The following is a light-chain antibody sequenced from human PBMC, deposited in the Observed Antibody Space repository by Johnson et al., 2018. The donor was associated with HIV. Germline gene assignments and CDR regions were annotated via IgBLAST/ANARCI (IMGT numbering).Light chain of an antibody. CDR1: SSNIGNNY. CDR3: GTWERSLSAYV. Sequence: QSVLTQPPSVSAAPGQKVTISCSGSSSNIGNNYVSWYQQFPGAAPKLLIYEANTRPSGLPDRFSSSKSGTSATLGITGLQTRDEADYYCGTWERSLSAYVFGTGTKVTVL. CDR2: EAN. J-gene: IGLJ1*01. V-gene: IGLV1-51*02.